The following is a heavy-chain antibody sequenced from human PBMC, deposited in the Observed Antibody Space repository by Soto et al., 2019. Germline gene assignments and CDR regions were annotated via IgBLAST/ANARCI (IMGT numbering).Heavy chain of an antibody. J-gene: IGHJ4*02. Sequence: QISLKESGPTLVKPTQTLTLTCTFSGFSLSTSGVGVGWIRQPPGKALEWLALIYWDDDKRYSPSLKSRLTLSKDTSKNQVVLTMTNMDPVDTATYYCAHSLTVTRPLEYWGQGTLVTVSS. V-gene: IGHV2-5*02. CDR3: AHSLTVTRPLEY. CDR1: GFSLSTSGVG. D-gene: IGHD4-17*01. CDR2: IYWDDDK.